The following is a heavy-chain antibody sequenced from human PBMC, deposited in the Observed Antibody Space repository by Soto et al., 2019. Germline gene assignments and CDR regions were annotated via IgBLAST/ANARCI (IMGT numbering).Heavy chain of an antibody. J-gene: IGHJ4*02. Sequence: GGSLRLSCAASGVTFGSYAMSWVRQAPGKGLEWVSAISGSGGSTYYADSVKGRFTISRDNSKKTLYLQMNSLRAEDTAVYYCAKDGGYAYYDSSGYYFAYWGQGTLVTVSS. D-gene: IGHD3-22*01. CDR3: AKDGGYAYYDSSGYYFAY. V-gene: IGHV3-23*01. CDR1: GVTFGSYA. CDR2: ISGSGGST.